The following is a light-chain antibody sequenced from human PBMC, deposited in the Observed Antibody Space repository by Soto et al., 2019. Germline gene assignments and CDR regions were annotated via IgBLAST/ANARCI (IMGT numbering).Light chain of an antibody. CDR2: AAS. V-gene: IGKV1-8*01. Sequence: AIRMTQSPSSFSASTGDRVTITCRASQGISSYLAWYQQKPGKAPKLLIYAASTLQSGVPSRFIDNHTVTDFTLAISCLQSEDFATYYCHQYYSYPQTFGQGTKVQIK. CDR1: QGISSY. J-gene: IGKJ1*01. CDR3: HQYYSYPQT.